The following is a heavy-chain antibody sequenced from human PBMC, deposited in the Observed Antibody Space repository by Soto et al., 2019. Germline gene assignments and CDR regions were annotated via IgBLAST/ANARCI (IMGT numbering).Heavy chain of an antibody. J-gene: IGHJ6*01. V-gene: IGHV1-18*01. CDR2: INAYNGNT. CDR1: GYRFTSYG. CDR3: AMVNVYVTPSPQDV. D-gene: IGHD3-16*01. Sequence: QVQLVQSGAEVKNPGASVKVSCKASGYRFTSYGIGWVRQAPGQGLEWMGWINAYNGNTNYAQNLQGRVTLTTDTSTSTDYMEQKSLRSTDAAGYYCAMVNVYVTPSPQDVG.